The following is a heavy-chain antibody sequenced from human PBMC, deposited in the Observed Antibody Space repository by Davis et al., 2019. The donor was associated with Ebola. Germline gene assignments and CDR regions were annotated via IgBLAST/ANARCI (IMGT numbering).Heavy chain of an antibody. V-gene: IGHV4-59*01. CDR1: GGSISSYY. D-gene: IGHD4-23*01. Sequence: MPSETLSLTCTVSGGSISSYYWSWIRQPPGKGLEWNGYIYYSGTTNYNPSLTSRVTISVDTSKNQFSLQLSSVTAADTAVYSCARLGYGGNSAAFDIWGQGTMVTVSS. J-gene: IGHJ3*02. CDR3: ARLGYGGNSAAFDI. CDR2: IYYSGTT.